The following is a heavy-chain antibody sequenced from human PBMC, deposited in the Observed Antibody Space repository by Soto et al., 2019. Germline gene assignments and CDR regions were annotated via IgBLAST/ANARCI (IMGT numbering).Heavy chain of an antibody. CDR3: AKPYYIWGSYRHGFDY. D-gene: IGHD3-16*02. Sequence: GGSLRLSCAASGFTFSSYGMHWVRQAPGKGLEWVAVISYDGSNKYYADSVKGRFTISRDNSKNTLYLQMNSLRAEDTAVYYCAKPYYIWGSYRHGFDYWGQGTLVTVSS. CDR1: GFTFSSYG. CDR2: ISYDGSNK. V-gene: IGHV3-30*18. J-gene: IGHJ4*02.